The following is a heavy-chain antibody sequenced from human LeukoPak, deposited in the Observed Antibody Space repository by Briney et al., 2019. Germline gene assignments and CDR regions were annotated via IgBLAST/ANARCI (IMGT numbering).Heavy chain of an antibody. CDR3: ARGHLVVPV. J-gene: IGHJ4*02. CDR2: IYHSGST. D-gene: IGHD2-2*01. CDR1: GYSISSGYY. V-gene: IGHV4-38-2*02. Sequence: SETLSLTCTVSGYSISSGYYWGWIRQPPGKGLEWIGTIYHSGSTYYNPSLKSRVTISVDTSKNQFSLKLSSVTAADTAVYYCARGHLVVPVWGQGTLVTVSS.